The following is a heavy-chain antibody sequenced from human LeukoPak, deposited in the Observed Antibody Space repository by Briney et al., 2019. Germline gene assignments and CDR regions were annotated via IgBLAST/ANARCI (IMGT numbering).Heavy chain of an antibody. CDR3: ARSSHGSGSYYSYFDY. CDR2: IKSKTDGGTT. Sequence: GGSLRLSCAASGFTFINAWMSWVRQAPGKGLEWVGRIKSKTDGGTTDYAAPVKGRFTISRDDSKNTLYLQMNSLRAEDTAVYYCARSSHGSGSYYSYFDYWGQGTLITSSS. D-gene: IGHD3-10*01. J-gene: IGHJ4*02. V-gene: IGHV3-15*01. CDR1: GFTFINAW.